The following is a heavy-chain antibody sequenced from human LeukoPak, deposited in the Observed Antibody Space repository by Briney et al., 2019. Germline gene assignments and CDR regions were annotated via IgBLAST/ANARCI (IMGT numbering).Heavy chain of an antibody. V-gene: IGHV5-51*01. CDR2: IYPGDSDT. Sequence: GGSLKISCKGSGYSFTSYWIGWVRQMPGKGLEWMGIIYPGDSDTRYSPSFQGQVTISADKSISTAYLQWSSLKASDTAMYYCARKMYYYDSSGYSPFDYWGQGTLVTVSS. D-gene: IGHD3-22*01. J-gene: IGHJ4*02. CDR3: ARKMYYYDSSGYSPFDY. CDR1: GYSFTSYW.